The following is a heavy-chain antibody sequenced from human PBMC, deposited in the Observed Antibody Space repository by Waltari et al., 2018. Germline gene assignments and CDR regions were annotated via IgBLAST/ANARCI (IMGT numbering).Heavy chain of an antibody. CDR1: GYSTSSGYS. Sequence: QVQLQESGPGLVKPSETLSLTCTVSGYSTSSGYSWGWIRQPQGKGLEWIGSIYHSGSTYYNPSLKSRVTISVDTSKNQFSLKLSSVTAADTAVYYCARIDVTSDFDYWGQGTLVTVSS. CDR3: ARIDVTSDFDY. J-gene: IGHJ4*02. D-gene: IGHD2-21*02. V-gene: IGHV4-38-2*02. CDR2: IYHSGST.